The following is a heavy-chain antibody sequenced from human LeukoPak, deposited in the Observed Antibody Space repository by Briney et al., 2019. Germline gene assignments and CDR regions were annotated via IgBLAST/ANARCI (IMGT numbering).Heavy chain of an antibody. CDR3: ARDSVGGPHYFDY. CDR2: MSSSSLYT. Sequence: GGSLRLSCEGSGFTFSDYYMSWIRQAPGKWLEWVSYMSSSSLYTNYADSVKGRFTISRDNAKNSLYLQMNSLRAEDTAVYCCARDSVGGPHYFDYWGQGTLVTVSS. V-gene: IGHV3-11*06. CDR1: GFTFSDYY. D-gene: IGHD2-15*01. J-gene: IGHJ4*02.